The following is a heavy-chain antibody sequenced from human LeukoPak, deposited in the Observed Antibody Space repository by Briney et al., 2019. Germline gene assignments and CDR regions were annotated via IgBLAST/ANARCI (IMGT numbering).Heavy chain of an antibody. CDR1: GASISNDF. Sequence: SETLSLTCTVSGASISNDFWAWIRQSPGEAPEWIGYIHYSGFTNYNPSLESRVTISRDTSKNQFSLKLRSVTAADTAVYYCVYSRGWTNFYYYGMDVWGQGTTVTVSS. CDR3: VYSRGWTNFYYYGMDV. CDR2: IHYSGFT. D-gene: IGHD6-19*01. V-gene: IGHV4-59*01. J-gene: IGHJ6*02.